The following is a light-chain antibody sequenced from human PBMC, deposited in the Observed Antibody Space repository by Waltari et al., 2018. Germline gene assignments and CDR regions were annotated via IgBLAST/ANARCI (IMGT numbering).Light chain of an antibody. V-gene: IGKV4-1*01. Sequence: DIVMTQSPDSLAVSLGEGATINCKSSQSLLYDSNNKDYLAWYQQKPGQPPKLLIYWASTRESGVPDRFNGSGSGTDFTLTISSLQAEDVAVYYCQQYRSLPPYTLGQGTRLEIK. J-gene: IGKJ2*01. CDR3: QQYRSLPPYT. CDR2: WAS. CDR1: QSLLYDSNNKDY.